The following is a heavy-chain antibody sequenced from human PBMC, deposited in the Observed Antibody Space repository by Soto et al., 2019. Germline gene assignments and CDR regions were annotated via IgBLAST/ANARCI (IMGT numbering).Heavy chain of an antibody. CDR1: GFTFSSYA. Sequence: GGSLRLSCAASGFTFSSYAMSWVRQAPGKGLEWVSAISGSGGSTYYADSVKGRFTISRDNSKNTLYLQMNSLRAEDTAVYYCAKDLTQSRNYYYYMDVWGKGTTVTVSS. J-gene: IGHJ6*03. CDR3: AKDLTQSRNYYYYMDV. CDR2: ISGSGGST. V-gene: IGHV3-23*01.